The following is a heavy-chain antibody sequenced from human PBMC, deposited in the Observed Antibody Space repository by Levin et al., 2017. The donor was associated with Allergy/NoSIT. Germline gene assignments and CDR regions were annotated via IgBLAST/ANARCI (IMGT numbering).Heavy chain of an antibody. D-gene: IGHD1-26*01. V-gene: IGHV3-72*01. CDR2: ITSKGNGYSS. J-gene: IGHJ6*02. CDR1: GFSFSDHY. Sequence: SCAASGFSFSDHYIDWVRQAPGKGPEWVGRITSKGNGYSSEYAASVRGRFTISRDDSENSVYLQMNSLKTDDTAVYYCADLGRSYGLDVWGQGTTVTVSS. CDR3: ADLGRSYGLDV.